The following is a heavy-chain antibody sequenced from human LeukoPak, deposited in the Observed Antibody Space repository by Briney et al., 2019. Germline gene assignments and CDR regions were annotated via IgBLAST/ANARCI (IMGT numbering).Heavy chain of an antibody. CDR3: AKDWRLPAQGGDY. J-gene: IGHJ4*02. D-gene: IGHD2-2*01. V-gene: IGHV3-23*01. CDR1: GFTFSSYA. CDR2: INSGGDNT. Sequence: GGSLRLSCAASGFTFSSYAMSWVRQAPGKGLEWVSAINSGGDNTYYAASVKGRFTISRDNSKNTLYLQMNSLRAEDTAVYYCAKDWRLPAQGGDYWGQGTLVTVSS.